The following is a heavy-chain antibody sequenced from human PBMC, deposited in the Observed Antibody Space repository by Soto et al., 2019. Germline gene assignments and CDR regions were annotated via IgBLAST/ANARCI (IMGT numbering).Heavy chain of an antibody. CDR2: ISYDGSNK. V-gene: IGHV3-30-3*01. Sequence: HVQLVESGGGVVQPGRSLRLSCAASGFTFSSYAMHWVRQAPGKGLEWVAVISYDGSNKYYADSVKSRSTISRDNSKNALYLHMTSLGAEDTAVYYCARASDPWGQGTLLTVSS. J-gene: IGHJ5*02. CDR3: ARASDP. CDR1: GFTFSSYA.